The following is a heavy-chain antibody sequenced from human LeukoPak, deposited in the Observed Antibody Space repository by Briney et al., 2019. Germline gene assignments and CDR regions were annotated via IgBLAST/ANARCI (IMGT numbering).Heavy chain of an antibody. J-gene: IGHJ5*02. CDR1: GYTFTSYA. D-gene: IGHD3-10*01. CDR2: INTNTGNP. Sequence: GASVKVSCKASGYTFTSYAMNWVRQAPGQGLEWMGWINTNTGNPTYAQGFTGRFAFSLDTSVSTAYLQIGSLKAEDTAVYYYARSRFTMVRGVTANWFDPWGQGTLVTVSS. V-gene: IGHV7-4-1*01. CDR3: ARSRFTMVRGVTANWFDP.